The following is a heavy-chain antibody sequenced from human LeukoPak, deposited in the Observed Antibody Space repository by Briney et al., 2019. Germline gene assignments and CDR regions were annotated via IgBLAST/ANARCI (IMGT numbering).Heavy chain of an antibody. D-gene: IGHD3-3*01. V-gene: IGHV5-51*01. J-gene: IGHJ4*02. CDR3: ARQGHSDFWSGYYVY. CDR1: GYSFTSYW. CDR2: IYPGDSDT. Sequence: GESLKISCKGSGYSFTSYWIGWVRQMPGKGLEWMGIIYPGDSDTRYSPSFQGQVTISADKSISTAYLQWSGLKASDTAMYYCARQGHSDFWSGYYVYWGQGTLVTVSS.